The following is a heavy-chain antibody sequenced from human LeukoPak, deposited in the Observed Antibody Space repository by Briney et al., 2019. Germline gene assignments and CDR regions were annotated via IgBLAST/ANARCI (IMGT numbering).Heavy chain of an antibody. CDR3: AQDRAWGSYAY. CDR2: IRSKAYGGTT. D-gene: IGHD1-26*01. V-gene: IGHV3-49*04. J-gene: IGHJ4*02. Sequence: PGGSLRLSCTASGFTFGDYAMSWVRQAPGKGLEWVGFIRSKAYGGTTEYAASVKGRFTISRDNAKNTLYLQMNSLRAEDTAVYYCAQDRAWGSYAYWGQGALVTVSS. CDR1: GFTFGDYA.